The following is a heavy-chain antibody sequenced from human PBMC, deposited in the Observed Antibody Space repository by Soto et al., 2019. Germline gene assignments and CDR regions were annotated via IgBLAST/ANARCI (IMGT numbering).Heavy chain of an antibody. CDR3: ASREEARPF. V-gene: IGHV4-4*02. Sequence: QVQLQESGPGLVSPLGTLSLTCAVSGGSINTDSWWTWVRQPPGKGLEWIGEIHRSRGTNYNSSLKSRVTISIDRCTNHFSLRLYSVTAADTAVYYCASREEARPFWGQGTLVTVSS. D-gene: IGHD6-6*01. CDR2: IHRSRGT. J-gene: IGHJ4*02. CDR1: GGSINTDSW.